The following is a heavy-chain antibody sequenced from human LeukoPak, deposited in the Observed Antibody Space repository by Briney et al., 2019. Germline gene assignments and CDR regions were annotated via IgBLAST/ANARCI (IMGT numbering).Heavy chain of an antibody. CDR1: GGSISSSSYY. J-gene: IGHJ5*02. CDR3: ARQPTVVTPLWIGWFDP. Sequence: PSETLSLTCTVSGGSISSSSYYWGWIRQPPGTGLEWIGSIYYSGSTYYNTSLKSRVTISVDTSKNQFSLKLSSVTAADTAVYYCARQPTVVTPLWIGWFDPWGQGTLVTVSS. CDR2: IYYSGST. D-gene: IGHD4-23*01. V-gene: IGHV4-39*01.